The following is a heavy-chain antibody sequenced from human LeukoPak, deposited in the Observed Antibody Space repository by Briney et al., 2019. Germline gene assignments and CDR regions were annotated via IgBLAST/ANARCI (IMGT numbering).Heavy chain of an antibody. Sequence: ASVKVSCKASGYTLTELSMHWVRQAPGKGLEWMGGFDPEDGETIYAQKFQGRVTMTEDTSTDTAYMELSSLRSEDTAVYYCATWTYSSSWYVRTQDWFDPWGQGTLVTVSS. J-gene: IGHJ5*02. CDR1: GYTLTELS. D-gene: IGHD6-13*01. CDR2: FDPEDGET. CDR3: ATWTYSSSWYVRTQDWFDP. V-gene: IGHV1-24*01.